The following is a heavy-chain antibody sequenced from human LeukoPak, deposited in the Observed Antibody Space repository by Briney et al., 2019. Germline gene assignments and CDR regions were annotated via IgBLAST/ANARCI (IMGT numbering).Heavy chain of an antibody. Sequence: SVKVSFKASGGTFSSYAISWVRQAPGQGLEWMGGIIPILGTANYAQKFQGRVTITADESTSTAYMELSSLRSEDTAVYYCARGVYGDIGNYWGQGTLVTVSS. CDR1: GGTFSSYA. J-gene: IGHJ4*02. CDR2: IIPILGTA. V-gene: IGHV1-69*13. D-gene: IGHD4-17*01. CDR3: ARGVYGDIGNY.